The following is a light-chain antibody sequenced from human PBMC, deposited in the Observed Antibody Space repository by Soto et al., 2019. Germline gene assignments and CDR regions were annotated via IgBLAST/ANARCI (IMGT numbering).Light chain of an antibody. CDR3: QQYNSHSLYS. Sequence: DIQLSQSPSILSASVGDRVTITCRASQSVRSWLAWYQQQPGKAPKLLIYFASILESGVPPRFSGSGSETEYTLTITSLQPEDFATYYCQQYNSHSLYSFGQGTKVEIK. CDR2: FAS. V-gene: IGKV1-5*01. CDR1: QSVRSW. J-gene: IGKJ2*01.